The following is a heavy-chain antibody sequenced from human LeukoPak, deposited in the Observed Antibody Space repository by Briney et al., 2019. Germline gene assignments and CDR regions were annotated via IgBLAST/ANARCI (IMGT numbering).Heavy chain of an antibody. CDR3: AKVAVAGTILDY. CDR1: RFTFTSYW. Sequence: GGSLRLSCAASRFTFTSYWMSWVRQAPGKGLEWVAKINKDGSEKYYVDSVKGRFTISRDNAKNSLYLQMNSLRAEDTAVYYCAKVAVAGTILDYWGQGTLVTVSS. J-gene: IGHJ4*02. V-gene: IGHV3-7*01. D-gene: IGHD6-19*01. CDR2: INKDGSEK.